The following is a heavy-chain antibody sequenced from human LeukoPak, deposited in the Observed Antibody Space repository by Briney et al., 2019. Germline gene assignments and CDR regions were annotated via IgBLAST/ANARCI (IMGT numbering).Heavy chain of an antibody. CDR1: GGTFSSYA. D-gene: IGHD3-16*01. CDR3: ARPANLYYASDAFDI. CDR2: IIPIFGTA. Sequence: ASVKVSCKASGGTFSSYAISWVRQAPGQGLEWMGGIIPIFGTANYAQKFQGRVTITAHESTSTAYMELSSLRSEDTAVYYCARPANLYYASDAFDIWGQGTMVTASS. J-gene: IGHJ3*02. V-gene: IGHV1-69*01.